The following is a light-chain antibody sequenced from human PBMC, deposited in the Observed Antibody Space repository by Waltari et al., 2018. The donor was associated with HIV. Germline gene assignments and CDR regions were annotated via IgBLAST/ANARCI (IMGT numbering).Light chain of an antibody. V-gene: IGLV3-10*01. CDR2: EDN. CDR1: AFPKES. Sequence: SSALTQAPSVSVSPGQPARITCSGDAFPKESAYWYQQKSGQAPVLVKYEDNKRPSRIPERVAGSRAGTMATLTISGAQGEDEADYYCYSTIIRGNHRLFGGGTKLTVL. CDR3: YSTIIRGNHRL. J-gene: IGLJ2*01.